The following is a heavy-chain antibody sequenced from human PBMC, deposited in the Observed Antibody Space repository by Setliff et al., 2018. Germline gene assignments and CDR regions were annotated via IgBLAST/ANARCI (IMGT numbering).Heavy chain of an antibody. J-gene: IGHJ6*02. CDR2: ISSSSSYI. CDR3: ARDRIVAADAIHYYYFAMDF. CDR1: GFTFNSYC. D-gene: IGHD6-13*01. Sequence: GGSLRLSCAASGFTFNSYCMNWVRQAPGKGLEWVSSISSSSSYIYYADSVKGRFTSSRDNAKHSLYLQMNSLRAEDTAVYYCARDRIVAADAIHYYYFAMDFWGQGTTVTVSS. V-gene: IGHV3-21*01.